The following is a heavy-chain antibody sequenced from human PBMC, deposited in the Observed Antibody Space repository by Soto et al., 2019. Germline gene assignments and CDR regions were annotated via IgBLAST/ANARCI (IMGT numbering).Heavy chain of an antibody. J-gene: IGHJ4*02. Sequence: ASVKVSCKASGYTFTSYGISWVRQAPGQGLEWMGWISAYNGNTNYAQKLQGRVTMTTDTSTSTAYMELRSLRSDDTAVYYCARTDYDILTGYYPPDYWGQGTLVTVSS. V-gene: IGHV1-18*01. D-gene: IGHD3-9*01. CDR3: ARTDYDILTGYYPPDY. CDR2: ISAYNGNT. CDR1: GYTFTSYG.